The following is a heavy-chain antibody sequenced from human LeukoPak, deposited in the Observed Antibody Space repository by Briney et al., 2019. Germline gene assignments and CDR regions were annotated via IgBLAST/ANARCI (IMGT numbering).Heavy chain of an antibody. CDR2: ISAYNGNT. J-gene: IGHJ3*02. D-gene: IGHD3-16*01. Sequence: ASVKVSCKASGYTFTSYGSSWVRQAPGQGLEWMGWISAYNGNTNYAQKLQGRVTMTTDTSTSTAYMELRSLRSDDTAVYYCARDVPHYDYVWGSFHDAFDIWGQGTMVTVSS. CDR1: GYTFTSYG. V-gene: IGHV1-18*01. CDR3: ARDVPHYDYVWGSFHDAFDI.